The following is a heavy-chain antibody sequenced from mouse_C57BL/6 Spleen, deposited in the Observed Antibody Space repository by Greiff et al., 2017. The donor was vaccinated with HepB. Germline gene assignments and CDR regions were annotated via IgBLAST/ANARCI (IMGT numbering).Heavy chain of an antibody. CDR2: IYPGSGST. Sequence: QVQLQQPGAELVKPGASVKMSCKASGYTFTSYWITWVKQRPGQGLEWIGDIYPGSGSTNYNEKFKSKATLTVDTSSSTAYMQLSSLKSEDSAVYYCARGGLRGAWFAYWGQGTLVTVSA. CDR1: GYTFTSYW. D-gene: IGHD1-1*01. CDR3: ARGGLRGAWFAY. J-gene: IGHJ3*01. V-gene: IGHV1-55*01.